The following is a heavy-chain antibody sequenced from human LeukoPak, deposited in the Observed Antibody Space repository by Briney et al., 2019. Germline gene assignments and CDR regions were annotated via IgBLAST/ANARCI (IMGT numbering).Heavy chain of an antibody. D-gene: IGHD1-26*01. J-gene: IGHJ4*02. CDR3: ARRRGGSYHDY. CDR1: GFTFSDYY. V-gene: IGHV3-11*01. CDR2: ISSSGNSM. Sequence: PGGSLRLSCTASGFTFSDYYASWIRQAPGKGLEWISYISSSGNSMYYADSVEGRFTISRDNAKKSLYLQMNSLRAEDTAVYYCARRRGGSYHDYWGQGTLVTVSS.